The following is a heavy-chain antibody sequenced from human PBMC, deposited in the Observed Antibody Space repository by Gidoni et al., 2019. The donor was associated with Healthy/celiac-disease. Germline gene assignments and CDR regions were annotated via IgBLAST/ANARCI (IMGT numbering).Heavy chain of an antibody. CDR3: ARDPVIYPDFDY. V-gene: IGHV1-2*02. CDR1: GYTFTGYY. Sequence: QVQLQQPGAEVKKPGASVKASCTASGYTFTGYYMHWVRQAPGQGLEWMGWINPNSGGTNYAQKFQGRGTMTRDTSISTAYMELSRLRSDDTAVYYCARDPVIYPDFDYWGQGTLVTVSS. D-gene: IGHD3-10*01. CDR2: INPNSGGT. J-gene: IGHJ4*02.